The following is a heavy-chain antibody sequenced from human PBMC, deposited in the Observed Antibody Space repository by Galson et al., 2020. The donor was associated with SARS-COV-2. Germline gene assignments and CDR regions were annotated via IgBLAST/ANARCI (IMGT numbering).Heavy chain of an antibody. CDR2: IDWDDDK. D-gene: IGHD3-16*01. V-gene: IGHV2-70*11. CDR1: GFSLSTSGMC. J-gene: IGHJ4*02. CDR3: ARGGSASEYFDY. Sequence: SGPTLVKPTQTLTLTCTFSGFSLSTSGMCVSWIRQPPGKALEWLARIDWDDDKYYSTSLKTRLTISKDTSKNQVVLTMTNMDPVDTATYYFARGGSASEYFDYWGQGTLVTVSS.